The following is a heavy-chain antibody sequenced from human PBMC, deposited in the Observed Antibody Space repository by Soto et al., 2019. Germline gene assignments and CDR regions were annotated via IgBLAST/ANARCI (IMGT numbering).Heavy chain of an antibody. V-gene: IGHV3-30*18. J-gene: IGHJ6*02. CDR2: ISHDGSNK. CDR3: AKIPSAQVAPDQYYYGLDV. Sequence: QVQLVESGGGVVQPGRSLRLSCAASGFTFSSYGMHWVRQAPGKGLEWVALISHDGSNKYYADSVKGRFTISRDNSKKTLYLQMNSLRAEDTAVYYCAKIPSAQVAPDQYYYGLDVWGQGTTVTVSS. CDR1: GFTFSSYG.